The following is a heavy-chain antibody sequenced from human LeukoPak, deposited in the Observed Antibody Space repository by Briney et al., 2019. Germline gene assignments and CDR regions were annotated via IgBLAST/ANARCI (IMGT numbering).Heavy chain of an antibody. D-gene: IGHD5-24*01. V-gene: IGHV1-18*01. CDR1: GYTFTSYG. CDR3: ARGLQETLAWLKALSAFDI. Sequence: GASVKVSCKASGYTFTSYGISWVRQAPGQGLEWMGWISAYNGNTNYAQKLQGRVTMSTDTSTSTGYMELRSLRSDDTAVYYYARGLQETLAWLKALSAFDIWGQGTMVTVSS. J-gene: IGHJ3*02. CDR2: ISAYNGNT.